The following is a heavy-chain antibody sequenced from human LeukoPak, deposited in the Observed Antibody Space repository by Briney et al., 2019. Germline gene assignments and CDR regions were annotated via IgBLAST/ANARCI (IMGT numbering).Heavy chain of an antibody. D-gene: IGHD6-13*01. V-gene: IGHV1-46*01. CDR1: GGTFTSYY. CDR2: INPSGGST. Sequence: ASVKVSCKASGGTFTSYYMHWVRQAPGQGLEWMGIINPSGGSTSYAQKFQGRVTMTRDTSLSTAYMELSSLRSEDTAMYYCVRDARGAAAADDAFDLWGQGTVVTVSS. CDR3: VRDARGAAAADDAFDL. J-gene: IGHJ3*01.